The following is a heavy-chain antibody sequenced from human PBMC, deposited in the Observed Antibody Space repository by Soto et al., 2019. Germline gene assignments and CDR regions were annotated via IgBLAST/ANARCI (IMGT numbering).Heavy chain of an antibody. V-gene: IGHV4-30-2*01. J-gene: IGHJ6*02. Sequence: SETLSLTCAVSGGSISSGGYSWSWIRQPPGKGLEWIGYIYHSGSTYYNPSLKSRVTISVDRSKNQFSLKLSSVTAADTAVYYCARGIQNYYGSLYGMDVWGQGTTVTVSS. CDR1: GGSISSGGYS. D-gene: IGHD3-10*01. CDR3: ARGIQNYYGSLYGMDV. CDR2: IYHSGST.